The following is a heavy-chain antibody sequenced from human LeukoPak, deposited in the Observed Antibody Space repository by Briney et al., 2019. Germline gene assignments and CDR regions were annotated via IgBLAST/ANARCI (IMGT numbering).Heavy chain of an antibody. Sequence: ASVKVSCKVSGYTLTELSMHWVRQAPGKGLEWMGGFDPEDGETIYAQKFQGRATMTEDTSADTAYMELSSLRSEDTAVYYCATTFLAIRGVMVNWGQGTLVTVSS. V-gene: IGHV1-24*01. D-gene: IGHD3-10*01. CDR2: FDPEDGET. CDR1: GYTLTELS. CDR3: ATTFLAIRGVMVN. J-gene: IGHJ4*02.